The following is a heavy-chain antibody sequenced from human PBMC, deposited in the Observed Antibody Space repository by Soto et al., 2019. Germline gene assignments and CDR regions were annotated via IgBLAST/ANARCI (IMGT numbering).Heavy chain of an antibody. CDR1: GFTFSGYA. CDR3: ASRSSGWYVDY. J-gene: IGHJ4*02. V-gene: IGHV3-23*01. Sequence: GGSLRLSCAASGFTFSGYAMSWVRQAPGKGLEWVSIISGSGGSTYYADSVKGRFTISRDNSKNTLYLQMNSLRAEDTAVYYCASRSSGWYVDYWGQGTLVTVSS. D-gene: IGHD6-19*01. CDR2: ISGSGGST.